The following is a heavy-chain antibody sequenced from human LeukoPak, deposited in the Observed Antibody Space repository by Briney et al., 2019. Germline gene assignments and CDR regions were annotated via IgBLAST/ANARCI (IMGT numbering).Heavy chain of an antibody. Sequence: GGSLRLSCAASGFTFSSYAMSWVRQAPGKGLEWVSAISGSGGSTYYADSVKGRFTISRDNSKNTLYLQMNSLRAEDTAVYYCAKGSRGTVTPWYFDYWGQGTLVTVSS. D-gene: IGHD4-17*01. CDR3: AKGSRGTVTPWYFDY. V-gene: IGHV3-23*01. CDR1: GFTFSSYA. J-gene: IGHJ4*02. CDR2: ISGSGGST.